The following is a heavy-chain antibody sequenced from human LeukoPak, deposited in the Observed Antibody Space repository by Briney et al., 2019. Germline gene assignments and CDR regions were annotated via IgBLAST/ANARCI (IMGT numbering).Heavy chain of an antibody. CDR2: IKQDGGDK. CDR1: GFTFKTYW. Sequence: PGGSLRLSCAASGFTFKTYWMSWVRQPPGKGLEWVANIKQDGGDKYYVDSVKGRFTISRDNAKNSLFLQINSLRIDDTAVYYCAREEGGYFDSWGQGTLVTVSS. D-gene: IGHD1-26*01. V-gene: IGHV3-7*01. CDR3: AREEGGYFDS. J-gene: IGHJ4*02.